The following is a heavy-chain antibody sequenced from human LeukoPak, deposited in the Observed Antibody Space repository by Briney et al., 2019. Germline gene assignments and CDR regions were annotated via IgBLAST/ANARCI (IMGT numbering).Heavy chain of an antibody. D-gene: IGHD6-19*01. Sequence: GGSLRLSCAASAFSFSTYSMNWVRQAPGKGLEWVSSISSSSNYIYYADSVEGRFTISRDNAKNSLYLQMNSLRAEDTAVYYCARSESGWFAYDYWGQGTLVTVSS. CDR3: ARSESGWFAYDY. CDR1: AFSFSTYS. CDR2: ISSSSNYI. J-gene: IGHJ4*02. V-gene: IGHV3-21*04.